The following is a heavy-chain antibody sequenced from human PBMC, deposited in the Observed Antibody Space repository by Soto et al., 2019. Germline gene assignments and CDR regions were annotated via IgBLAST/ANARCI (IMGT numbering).Heavy chain of an antibody. D-gene: IGHD3-22*01. CDR2: IYHSGST. CDR1: GGSFSGYD. Sequence: SETLSLTCAVYGGSFSGYDWSWIRQPPGKGLEWIGYIYHSGSTYYNPSLKSRVTISVDRSKNQFSLKLSSVTAADTAVYYCARNNYYDIGYFDLWGRGTLVTVSS. V-gene: IGHV4-34*01. CDR3: ARNNYYDIGYFDL. J-gene: IGHJ2*01.